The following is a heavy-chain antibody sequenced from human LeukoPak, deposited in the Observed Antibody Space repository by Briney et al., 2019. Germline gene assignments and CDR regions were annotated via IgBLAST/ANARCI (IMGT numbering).Heavy chain of an antibody. CDR3: ARVGELGIPRYYYYYYMDV. CDR2: IIPIFGTA. V-gene: IGHV1-69*13. Sequence: ASVKVSCKASGGTFSSYAISWVRQAPGQGLEWMGGIIPIFGTANYAQKFQGRVTITADESTSTAYMELSSLRSEDTAVYYCARVGELGIPRYYYYYYMDVWGKGTTVTVSS. J-gene: IGHJ6*03. CDR1: GGTFSSYA. D-gene: IGHD7-27*01.